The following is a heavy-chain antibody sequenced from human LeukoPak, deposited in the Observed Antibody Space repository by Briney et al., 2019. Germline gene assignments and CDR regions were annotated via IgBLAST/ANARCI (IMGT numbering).Heavy chain of an antibody. CDR1: GFTFSSYG. V-gene: IGHV3-30*02. J-gene: IGHJ6*03. CDR3: VTNGDYYSMDV. D-gene: IGHD3-10*01. Sequence: PGGSLRLSCAASGFTFSSYGMHWVRHAPGQGLEWVAFIRYNGNNRYYADSVKGRFTISRDNSKNTLYLQMNSLRPEDTALYYCVTNGDYYSMDVWGKGATVIVSS. CDR2: IRYNGNNR.